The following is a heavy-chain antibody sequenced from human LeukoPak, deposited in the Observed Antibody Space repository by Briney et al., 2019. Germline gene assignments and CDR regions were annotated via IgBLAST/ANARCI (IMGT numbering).Heavy chain of an antibody. CDR2: ISGSGDTI. J-gene: IGHJ4*02. CDR1: GFSFSTYE. Sequence: GGSLRLSCAASGFSFSTYEMNWVRQAPGKGLEWLSYISGSGDTIYYAESMKGRFTISRDNAKNSLYLRMNSLRAEDTAIYYCVSAYGGLLDYWGQGTPVTVSS. V-gene: IGHV3-48*03. D-gene: IGHD3-10*01. CDR3: VSAYGGLLDY.